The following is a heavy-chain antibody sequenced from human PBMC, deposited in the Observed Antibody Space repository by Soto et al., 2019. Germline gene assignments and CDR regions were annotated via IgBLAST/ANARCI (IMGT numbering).Heavy chain of an antibody. CDR1: GFTFSSYA. D-gene: IGHD3-10*01. V-gene: IGHV3-30-3*01. Sequence: QVQLVESGGGVVQPGRSLRLSCAASGFTFSSYAMHWVRQAPGKGLEWVAVISYDGRNKYYADSVKGRFTISRDNSKNTLDPQMNSLRAEDTAVYYCAREYRGGFDYWGQGTLVTVSS. CDR3: AREYRGGFDY. J-gene: IGHJ4*02. CDR2: ISYDGRNK.